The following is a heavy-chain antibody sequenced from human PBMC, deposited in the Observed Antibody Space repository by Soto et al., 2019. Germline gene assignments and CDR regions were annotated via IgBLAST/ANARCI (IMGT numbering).Heavy chain of an antibody. CDR2: IGYDGSNK. CDR1: GFTFSSYG. CDR3: ARDRGTIAVLTDYFDY. Sequence: QVQLVESGGGVVQPGRSLRLSCAASGFTFSSYGMHWVRQAPGKGLEWVAVIGYDGSNKYYADSVKGRFTISRDNSKNALYLQMNSLRAEDAAVYYCARDRGTIAVLTDYFDYWGQGTLVTVSS. D-gene: IGHD6-19*01. V-gene: IGHV3-33*01. J-gene: IGHJ4*02.